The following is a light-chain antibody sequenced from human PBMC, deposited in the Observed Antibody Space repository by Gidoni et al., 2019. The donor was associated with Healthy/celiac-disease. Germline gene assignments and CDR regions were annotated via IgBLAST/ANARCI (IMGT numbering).Light chain of an antibody. CDR1: QSVLYSYNNKKY. CDR3: QQYYSSVQ. J-gene: IGKJ1*01. V-gene: IGKV4-1*01. Sequence: DIVMNQSPDSLAVSLGERATINYKSSQSVLYSYNNKKYLALYQQKPGQPPKLLIYWASTRESGVPDRFSGSWSATDFTLTISILQAEDVAVYYCQQYYSSVQFGQGTKVEIK. CDR2: WAS.